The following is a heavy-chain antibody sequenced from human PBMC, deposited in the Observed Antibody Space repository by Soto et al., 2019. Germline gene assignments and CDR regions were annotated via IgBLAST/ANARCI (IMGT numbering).Heavy chain of an antibody. CDR3: ARTRWYRDFDY. D-gene: IGHD2-15*01. CDR1: GGSISSSSYY. V-gene: IGHV4-39*01. Sequence: SETLSLTCTVSGGSISSSSYYWGWIRQPPGKGLEWIGSIYYSGSTYYNPSLKSRVTISVDTSKNQFSLKLSSVTAADTAVYYCARTRWYRDFDYWGQGTLVTVSS. J-gene: IGHJ4*02. CDR2: IYYSGST.